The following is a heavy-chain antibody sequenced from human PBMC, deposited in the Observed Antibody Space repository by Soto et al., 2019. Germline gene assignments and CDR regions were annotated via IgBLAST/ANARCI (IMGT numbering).Heavy chain of an antibody. D-gene: IGHD2-15*01. V-gene: IGHV1-46*01. CDR1: GYTFTSYY. J-gene: IGHJ4*02. CDR3: ARFRVAPPLPGYCSGGSCYGLDY. CDR2: INPSGGST. Sequence: GASVKVSCKASGYTFTSYYMHWVRQAPGQGLEWMGIINPSGGSTSYAQKFQGRVTMTRDTSTSTVYMELSSLRSEDTAVYYCARFRVAPPLPGYCSGGSCYGLDYWGQRTLVTVSS.